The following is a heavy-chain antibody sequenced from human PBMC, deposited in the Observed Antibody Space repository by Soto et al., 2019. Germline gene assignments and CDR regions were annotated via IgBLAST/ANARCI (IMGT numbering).Heavy chain of an antibody. CDR3: ARLSSGGGYSGYRKHFDY. V-gene: IGHV4-39*01. J-gene: IGHJ4*02. Sequence: QLQLQESGPGLVKPSETLSLTCTVSGGSISSSSYYWGWIRQPPGKGLEWIGSIYYSGSTYYNPSLKSRVTISVDTSKNQFSLKRSSVTAADTAVYYCARLSSGGGYSGYRKHFDYWGQGTLVTVSS. CDR1: GGSISSSSYY. CDR2: IYYSGST. D-gene: IGHD5-12*01.